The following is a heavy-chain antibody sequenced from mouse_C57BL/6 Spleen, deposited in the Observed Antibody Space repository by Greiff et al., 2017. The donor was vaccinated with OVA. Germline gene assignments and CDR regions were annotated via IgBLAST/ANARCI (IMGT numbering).Heavy chain of an antibody. CDR1: GFTFSDYG. D-gene: IGHD1-1*01. CDR2: ISSGSSTI. J-gene: IGHJ1*03. CDR3: ARPDGSSYPTWYFDV. V-gene: IGHV5-17*01. Sequence: EVQLVESGGGLVKPGGSLKLSCAASGFTFSDYGMHWVRQAPEKGLEWVAYISSGSSTIYYADTVKGRFTISRDNAKNTLFLQMTSLRSEDTAMYYCARPDGSSYPTWYFDVWGTGTTVTVSS.